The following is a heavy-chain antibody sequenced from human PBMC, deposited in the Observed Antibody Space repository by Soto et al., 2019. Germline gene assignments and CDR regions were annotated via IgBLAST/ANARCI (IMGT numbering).Heavy chain of an antibody. J-gene: IGHJ4*02. V-gene: IGHV4-59*11. CDR2: IYDSGNT. CDR1: GASITTHY. D-gene: IGHD4-4*01. CDR3: ARGSDYSKVGY. Sequence: QVQLQESGPGLVKPSETLSLTCSVSGASITTHYWSWIRQPPGQGLEWIGCIYDSGNTKYNPSLKSRVTISADPSKNQVSLKLTSVTTADTAVYYCARGSDYSKVGYWGQGTLVTVSS.